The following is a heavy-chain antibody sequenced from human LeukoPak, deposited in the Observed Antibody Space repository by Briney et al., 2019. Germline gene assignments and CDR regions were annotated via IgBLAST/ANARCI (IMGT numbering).Heavy chain of an antibody. CDR3: VRGYSFGPYGMDV. CDR1: RFTVSINY. Sequence: PGGSLRLSCAASRFTVSINYMSWVRQAPGKGLEWVSVIYSGGRTYYADSVKGRFTISRDNSKNTLYLQMSSLRAEDTAVYFCVRGYSFGPYGMDVWGQGTTVTVSS. V-gene: IGHV3-53*05. D-gene: IGHD2-15*01. CDR2: IYSGGRT. J-gene: IGHJ6*02.